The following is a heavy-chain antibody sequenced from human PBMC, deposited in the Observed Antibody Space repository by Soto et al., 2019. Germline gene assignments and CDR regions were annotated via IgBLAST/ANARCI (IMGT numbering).Heavy chain of an antibody. Sequence: DVQLVQSGGGLVQPGGSLRLSCVGSGFSFSDHYMDWVRQAPGKGLEWVARIRKETNGYSTQYAASVKGRFTISRDDSKNQVYIQVTTLNTEETAVYNWLGGGSYRPFDYWGQGTLVTVSS. J-gene: IGHJ4*02. CDR2: IRKETNGYST. D-gene: IGHD1-26*01. CDR3: LGGGSYRPFDY. CDR1: GFSFSDHY. V-gene: IGHV3-72*01.